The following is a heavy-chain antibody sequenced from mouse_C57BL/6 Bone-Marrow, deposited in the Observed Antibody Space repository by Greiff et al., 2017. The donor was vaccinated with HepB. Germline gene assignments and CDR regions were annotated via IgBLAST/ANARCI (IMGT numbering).Heavy chain of an antibody. CDR2: IRSKSNNYAT. J-gene: IGHJ4*01. Sequence: VQLKESGGGLVQPKGSLKLSCAASGFSFNTYAMNWVRQAPGKGLEWVARIRSKSNNYATYYADSVKDRFTISRDDSESMLYLQMNNLKTEDTAMYYCVRNYGSSGAMDYWGQGTSVTVSS. CDR3: VRNYGSSGAMDY. CDR1: GFSFNTYA. V-gene: IGHV10-1*01. D-gene: IGHD1-1*01.